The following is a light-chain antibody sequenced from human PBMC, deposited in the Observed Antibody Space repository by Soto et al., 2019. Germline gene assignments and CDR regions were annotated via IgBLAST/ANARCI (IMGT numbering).Light chain of an antibody. V-gene: IGKV3-15*01. CDR2: GAS. J-gene: IGKJ1*01. CDR1: QSVSSN. CDR3: QQYNNWPPWT. Sequence: EIVMTQSPATLSAAPGERDTLSCRARQSVSSNFAWYQQKPGQAPSRLIYGASTRATGIPARFSGSGSGTEFTLTISSLQSEDFAVYYCQQYNNWPPWTVGQGTKVEIK.